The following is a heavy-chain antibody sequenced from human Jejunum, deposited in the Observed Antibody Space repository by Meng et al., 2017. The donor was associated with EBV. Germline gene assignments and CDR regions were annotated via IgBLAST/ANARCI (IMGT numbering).Heavy chain of an antibody. J-gene: IGHJ4*02. D-gene: IGHD3-16*02. V-gene: IGHV4-34*02. CDR2: INHSGST. CDR3: ARVAFSYTTRSLDS. Sequence: HVQLQTWGAGLLKPSETLSLTCAVHRGSFSGYYWSWIRQHPGKGLEWIGEINHSGSTNYNPSLRSRVTISVETSKNQFSLRLNSVTAADTAVYYCARVAFSYTTRSLDSWGQGTLVTVSS. CDR1: RGSFSGYY.